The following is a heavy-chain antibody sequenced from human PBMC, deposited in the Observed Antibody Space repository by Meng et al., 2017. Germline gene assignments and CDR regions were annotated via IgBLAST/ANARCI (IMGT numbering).Heavy chain of an antibody. CDR2: IVYSGST. V-gene: IGHV4-61*01. D-gene: IGHD4-17*01. CDR3: ARDVGGDYETLFDY. Sequence: QVQVQVSGPGLVRPSETLSLTCTVSGGSVGSGNYYWSWIRQPPGKGLEWIGYIVYSGSTTYNPSLKARVTISVDTSKNQFSLKLTSVTAADTAVYFCARDVGGDYETLFDYWGQGTLVTVSS. CDR1: GGSVGSGNYY. J-gene: IGHJ4*02.